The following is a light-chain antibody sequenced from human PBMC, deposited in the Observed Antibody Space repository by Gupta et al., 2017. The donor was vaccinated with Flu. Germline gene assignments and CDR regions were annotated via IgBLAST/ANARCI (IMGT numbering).Light chain of an antibody. CDR2: AAS. V-gene: IGKV3-11*01. J-gene: IGKJ1*01. CDR1: RCCRFC. Sequence: NLSRQAKRCCRFCVAYDQKRPSQPPRLLNNAASQRGVGTPCRCSGSGSGTDFTLTISSLEPDDFADYYCQQSSNCPRTFGLGTKVEIK. CDR3: QQSSNCPRT.